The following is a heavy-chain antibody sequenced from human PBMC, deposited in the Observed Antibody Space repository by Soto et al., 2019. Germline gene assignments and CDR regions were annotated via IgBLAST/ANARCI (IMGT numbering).Heavy chain of an antibody. CDR3: ARDLVMGSSSWLYYYYYGMDV. V-gene: IGHV3-30-3*01. J-gene: IGHJ6*02. CDR1: GFTFSSYA. D-gene: IGHD6-13*01. CDR2: ISYDGSNK. Sequence: QVQLVESGGGVVQPGRSLRLSCAASGFTFSSYAMHWVRQAPGKGLEWVAVISYDGSNKYYADSVKGRFTISRDNSKNTLYLQMNSQRAEDTAVYYCARDLVMGSSSWLYYYYYGMDVWGQGTTVTVSS.